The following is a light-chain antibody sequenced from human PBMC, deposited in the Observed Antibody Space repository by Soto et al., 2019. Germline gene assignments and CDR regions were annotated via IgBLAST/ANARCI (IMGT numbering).Light chain of an antibody. CDR2: KAF. CDR1: QSISSW. V-gene: IGKV1-5*03. CDR3: QHYHDYPWT. Sequence: DIQMTQSPSTLSASVGDRVTITCRASQSISSWLAWYQQNPGKAPKLLIYKAFSLQSGVPSRFSGSGSGTEFSLTISSLQPDEFATYYCQHYHDYPWTFGQGTKVEIK. J-gene: IGKJ1*01.